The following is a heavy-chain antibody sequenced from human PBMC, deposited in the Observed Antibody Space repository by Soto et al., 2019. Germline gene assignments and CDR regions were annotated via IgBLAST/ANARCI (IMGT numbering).Heavy chain of an antibody. CDR3: ARQAITGTLHYYGRDV. CDR2: IYSGGST. J-gene: IGHJ6*02. CDR1: GFTVSSNY. D-gene: IGHD1-20*01. V-gene: IGHV3-53*01. Sequence: GGSLRLSCAASGFTVSSNYMSWVRQAPGKGLEWVSVIYSGGSTYYADSVKGRFTISRDNSKNTLYLQMNSLRAEDTAVYYCARQAITGTLHYYGRDVWGQGTTVTVSS.